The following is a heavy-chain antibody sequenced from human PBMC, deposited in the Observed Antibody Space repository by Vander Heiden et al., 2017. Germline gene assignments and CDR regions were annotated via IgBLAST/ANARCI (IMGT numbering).Heavy chain of an antibody. CDR1: GLTFSTAW. D-gene: IGHD1-26*01. Sequence: EVKLKESGGGLVKHGASLRFACAAPGLTFSTAWMYWVRQAPGRGLELVGRSKSKTDGWTTYYSEPVEGRCTSSRTDSQNTLLLHMSSAKSEDRAVYCSTTELGAWFDPSG. CDR2: SKSKTDGWTT. J-gene: IGHJ5*02. CDR3: TTELGAWFDP. V-gene: IGHV3-15*07.